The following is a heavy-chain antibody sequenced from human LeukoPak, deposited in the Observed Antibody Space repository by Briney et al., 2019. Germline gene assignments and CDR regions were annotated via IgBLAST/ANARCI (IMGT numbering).Heavy chain of an antibody. CDR2: IKQDGSEK. V-gene: IGHV3-7*01. J-gene: IGHJ4*02. CDR1: GFTFSTYW. Sequence: TGGSLRLSCAASGFTFSTYWMSWVRQAPGKGLEWVANIKQDGSEKYYVDSVKGRFTISRDNAKNSLFLHMNNMRPGDTAVYYCARGRGSGSYDCWGQGTRVTVSS. CDR3: ARGRGSGSYDC. D-gene: IGHD1-26*01.